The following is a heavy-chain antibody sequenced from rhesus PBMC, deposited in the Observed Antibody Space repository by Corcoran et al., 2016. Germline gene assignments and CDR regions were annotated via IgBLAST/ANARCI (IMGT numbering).Heavy chain of an antibody. CDR3: ARRDVWNNGIIDY. J-gene: IGHJ4*01. Sequence: QVTLKESGPALVKPTQTPTLTCTFPGFSLSTSGPGINWNRQPPGEALEWLASVYWDDDKGYTTSLKSRLTISKDTSKNQVVLTMTNMDPVDTATYYCARRDVWNNGIIDYWGQGVLVTVSS. CDR2: VYWDDDK. CDR1: GFSLSTSGPG. V-gene: IGHV2S1*01. D-gene: IGHD1-20*01.